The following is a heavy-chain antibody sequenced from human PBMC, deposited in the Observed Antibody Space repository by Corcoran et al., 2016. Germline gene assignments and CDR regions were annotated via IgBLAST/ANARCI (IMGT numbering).Heavy chain of an antibody. J-gene: IGHJ5*02. CDR1: GYTFTGYY. Sequence: QAQLVQSGAEVKKPGASVKVSCKASGYTFTGYYKHWVRQAPGHGLEWMGWINPNSGGTNYAQKFQGRVTMTRDTSISTAYMELSRRRSDDTAVSDCARREGPTIFGVAYNNWFDPCGQGTLVTVSS. CDR2: INPNSGGT. CDR3: ARREGPTIFGVAYNNWFDP. D-gene: IGHD3-3*01. V-gene: IGHV1-2*02.